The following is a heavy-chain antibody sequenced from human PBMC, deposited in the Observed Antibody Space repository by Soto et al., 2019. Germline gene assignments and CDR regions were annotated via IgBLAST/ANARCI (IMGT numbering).Heavy chain of an antibody. CDR3: AKDMYYYDSSGPKPLDY. D-gene: IGHD3-22*01. J-gene: IGHJ4*02. V-gene: IGHV3-30*18. Sequence: GGSLRLSCAASGFTFSSYGMHWVRQAPGKGLEWVAVISYDGSNKYYADSVKGRFTISRDNSKNTLYLQMNSLRAEDTAVYYCAKDMYYYDSSGPKPLDYWGQGTLVTVSS. CDR2: ISYDGSNK. CDR1: GFTFSSYG.